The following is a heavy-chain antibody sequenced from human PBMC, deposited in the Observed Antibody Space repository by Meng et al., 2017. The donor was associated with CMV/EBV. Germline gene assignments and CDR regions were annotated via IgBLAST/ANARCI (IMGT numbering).Heavy chain of an antibody. Sequence: SVQVSCKASGGTFSSYAISWVRQAPGQGLEWMGGIIPILGIANYAQKFQGRVTITADKSTSTAYMELSSLRSEDTAVYYCAGFQLPGPHNWFDPWGQGTLVTVSS. CDR3: AGFQLPGPHNWFDP. J-gene: IGHJ5*02. V-gene: IGHV1-69*10. D-gene: IGHD2-2*01. CDR1: GGTFSSYA. CDR2: IIPILGIA.